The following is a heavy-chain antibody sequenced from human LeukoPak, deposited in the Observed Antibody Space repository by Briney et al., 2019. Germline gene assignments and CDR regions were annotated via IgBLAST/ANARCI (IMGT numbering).Heavy chain of an antibody. CDR3: ARELHYYVAMDV. Sequence: GGSLRLSCEASGFTFSAYATTWVRQAPGKGLEWVSPIESGNKPNYSESVKGRFPLSQENCKDTLFLQLHHLRVEDPARDYVARELHYYVAMDVWGQGTTVTASS. CDR1: GFTFSAYA. V-gene: IGHV3-23*03. J-gene: IGHJ6*02. D-gene: IGHD3-10*02. CDR2: IESGNKP.